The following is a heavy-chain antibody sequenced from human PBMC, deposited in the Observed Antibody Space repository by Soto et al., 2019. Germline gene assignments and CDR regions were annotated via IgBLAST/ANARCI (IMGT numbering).Heavy chain of an antibody. D-gene: IGHD2-21*02. V-gene: IGHV1-2*02. CDR3: ARRLGLLVTPIPGY. CDR1: GYTFTGYH. Sequence: QVEVVQSGAEVKKPGASVKVSCKASGYTFTGYHMHWVRQAPGQGLEWMGWINPNSGVTIYAQKFQGRVIMTRKTPITTAYMELSRLTSVDTAVYYCARRLGLLVTPIPGYWGQGTLVTVSS. J-gene: IGHJ4*02. CDR2: INPNSGVT.